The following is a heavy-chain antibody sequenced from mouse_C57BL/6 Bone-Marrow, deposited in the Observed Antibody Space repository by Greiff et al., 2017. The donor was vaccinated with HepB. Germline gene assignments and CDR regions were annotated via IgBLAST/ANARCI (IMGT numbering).Heavy chain of an antibody. Sequence: QVQLQQSGAELVRPGASVTLSCKASGYTFTDYEMHWVKQTPVHGLEWIGAIDPETGGTAYNQKFKGKAILTADKSSSTAYMELRSLTSEDSAVYYCTRRGLLLPFAYWGQGTLVTVSA. V-gene: IGHV1-15*01. J-gene: IGHJ3*01. CDR1: GYTFTDYE. D-gene: IGHD1-1*01. CDR3: TRRGLLLPFAY. CDR2: IDPETGGT.